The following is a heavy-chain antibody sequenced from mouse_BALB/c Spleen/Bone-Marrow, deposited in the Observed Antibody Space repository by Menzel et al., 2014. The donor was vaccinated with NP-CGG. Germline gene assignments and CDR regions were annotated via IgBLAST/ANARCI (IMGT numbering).Heavy chain of an antibody. CDR2: IDPANGNT. Sequence: EVKLMESGAELVEPGASVKLSCTASGFNIXDTYMHWVKQRPEQGLEWIGRIDPANGNTKYDPKFQGKATITADTSSNTAYLQLSSLTSEDTAVYYCALYYDYDVGYWGQGTTLTVSS. J-gene: IGHJ2*01. V-gene: IGHV14-3*02. D-gene: IGHD2-4*01. CDR1: GFNIXDTY. CDR3: ALYYDYDVGY.